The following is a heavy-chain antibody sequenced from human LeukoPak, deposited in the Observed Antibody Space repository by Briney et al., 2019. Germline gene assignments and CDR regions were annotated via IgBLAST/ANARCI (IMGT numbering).Heavy chain of an antibody. Sequence: GSLKLSCSTSGFNFSGSALHWVRQAFGEGLEWVGRIRSKSNSYAANYAASVQGRFTLSRDGSKNTAYLQMNSLKTEDTAMYYCTSTIYGSGKAGYWGQGTLVTVSS. CDR3: TSTIYGSGKAGY. J-gene: IGHJ4*02. CDR2: IRSKSNSYAA. V-gene: IGHV3-73*01. CDR1: GFNFSGSA. D-gene: IGHD3-10*01.